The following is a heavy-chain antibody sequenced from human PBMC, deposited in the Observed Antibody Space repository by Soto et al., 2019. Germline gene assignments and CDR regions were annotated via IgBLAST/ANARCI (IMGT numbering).Heavy chain of an antibody. V-gene: IGHV3-23*01. D-gene: IGHD3-9*01. CDR3: AKDRGGPTYYDILTGYYITGSWFDP. CDR2: ISGSGGST. J-gene: IGHJ5*02. Sequence: TGGSLRLSCAASGFTFSSYAMSWVRQAPGKGLEWVSAISGSGGSTYYADSVKGRFTISRDNSKNTLYLQMNSLRAEDTAVYYCAKDRGGPTYYDILTGYYITGSWFDPWGQGTLVTVSS. CDR1: GFTFSSYA.